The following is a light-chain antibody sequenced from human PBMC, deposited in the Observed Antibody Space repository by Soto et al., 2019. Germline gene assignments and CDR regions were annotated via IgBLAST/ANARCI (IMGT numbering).Light chain of an antibody. CDR1: QSISSY. CDR3: QQYGSSIT. V-gene: IGKV3-20*01. J-gene: IGKJ5*01. CDR2: GTS. Sequence: ESVLTQYPATLSLSPGERATLSYRASQSISSYLAWYQHKPGQAPRLLIYGTSSRATGIPDRFSGSGSGTDFTLTISRLEPEDFAVYYCQQYGSSITFGQGTRLEIK.